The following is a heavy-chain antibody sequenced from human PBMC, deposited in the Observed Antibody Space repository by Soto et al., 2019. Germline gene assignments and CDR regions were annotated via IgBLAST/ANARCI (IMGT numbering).Heavy chain of an antibody. CDR1: GFIFSSYS. D-gene: IGHD4-17*01. J-gene: IGHJ5*02. V-gene: IGHV3-21*06. Sequence: EVQLVESGGGLVKPGGSLRLSCAASGFIFSSYSMNWVRQAPGEGLEWVSSISSSSTYIYYADSVRGRFTISRDNAKNSGDLQMSSLRAEDTAVYYWVARGVYSTVTPRRFDPWGQGTLVTVSS. CDR3: VARGVYSTVTPRRFDP. CDR2: ISSSSTYI.